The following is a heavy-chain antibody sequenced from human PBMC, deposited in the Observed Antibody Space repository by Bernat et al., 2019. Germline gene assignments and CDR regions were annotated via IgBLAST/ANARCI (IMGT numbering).Heavy chain of an antibody. V-gene: IGHV3-23*01. CDR2: ISVTGDST. CDR1: GFTFSSHA. Sequence: EVQLLESGGGLVQPGGSLRLSCAASGFTFSSHAMNWVRQAPGKGLDWVSGISVTGDSTYYADSVKGRFTISRDNSKNTLYLQMNSLRAEDTAVQYCARAKLYCGGSSCNSRYHYGMDVWGQGTTVTVSS. CDR3: ARAKLYCGGSSCNSRYHYGMDV. J-gene: IGHJ6*02. D-gene: IGHD2-15*01.